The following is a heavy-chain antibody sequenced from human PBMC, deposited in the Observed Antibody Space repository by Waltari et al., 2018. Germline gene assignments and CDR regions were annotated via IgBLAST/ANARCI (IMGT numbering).Heavy chain of an antibody. CDR2: ISSTSIYI. CDR1: GFTFSSDN. V-gene: IGHV3-21*01. Sequence: EVQLVESGGGLVKPGGSLRLSCAASGFTFSSDNMNWVRQAPGKGLEWVSSISSTSIYIYYADSVKGRFTISRDNAKYSLYLQMNSLTAEDTAVYYCASGNYDILTGYPDYWGQGTLVTVSS. J-gene: IGHJ4*02. D-gene: IGHD3-9*01. CDR3: ASGNYDILTGYPDY.